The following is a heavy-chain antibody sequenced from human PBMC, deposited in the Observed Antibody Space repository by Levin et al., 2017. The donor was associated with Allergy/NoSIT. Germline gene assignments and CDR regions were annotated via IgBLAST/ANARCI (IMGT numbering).Heavy chain of an antibody. CDR1: GFTFSNAW. Sequence: GESLKISCAASGFTFSNAWMSWVRQAPGKGLEWVGRIKSKTDGGTIEYAAPVKGRFTISRDDSKNTLSLQMNSLKTEDPAVYYCTTYSNSWYYFDYWGQGTLVTVSS. D-gene: IGHD6-13*01. J-gene: IGHJ4*02. CDR3: TTYSNSWYYFDY. CDR2: IKSKTDGGTI. V-gene: IGHV3-15*01.